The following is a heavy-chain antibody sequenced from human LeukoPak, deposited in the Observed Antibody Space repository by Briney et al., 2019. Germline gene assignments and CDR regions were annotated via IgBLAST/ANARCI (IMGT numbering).Heavy chain of an antibody. CDR3: ARDGEYYYYDSSGSPDY. CDR2: SGDST. D-gene: IGHD3-22*01. V-gene: IGHV3-53*05. J-gene: IGHJ4*02. Sequence: SGDSTYSADSVKGRFTISRDNSKNTLYLQMNSLRAEDTAVYYCARDGEYYYYDSSGSPDYWGQGTLVTVSS.